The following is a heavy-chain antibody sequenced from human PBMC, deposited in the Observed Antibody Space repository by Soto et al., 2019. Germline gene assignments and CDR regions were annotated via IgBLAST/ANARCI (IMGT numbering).Heavy chain of an antibody. V-gene: IGHV4-39*01. CDR1: GGSISSSSYY. CDR2: IYYSGST. Sequence: SETLSLTCTVSGGSISSSSYYWGWIRQPPGKGLEWIGSIYYSGSTYYNPSLKSRVTISVDTSKNQFSLKLSSVTAADTAVYYCARHFTIFLSSLDYWGQGTLVTVSS. D-gene: IGHD3-9*01. CDR3: ARHFTIFLSSLDY. J-gene: IGHJ4*02.